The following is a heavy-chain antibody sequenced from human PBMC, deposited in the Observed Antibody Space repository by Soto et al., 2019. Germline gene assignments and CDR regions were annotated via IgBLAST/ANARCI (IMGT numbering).Heavy chain of an antibody. CDR2: IYYTGTT. D-gene: IGHD3-22*01. V-gene: IGHV4-59*08. J-gene: IGHJ4*01. Sequence: SETLSLTCTVSGSPISSYYWSWFRQPPGQGLEWVGYIYYTGTTTYNPSLKSRVTVSVDTSKNQFSLKLRSVTAADTAVYYCARLGDYYHAFDYWGQGTLVTVSS. CDR3: ARLGDYYHAFDY. CDR1: GSPISSYY.